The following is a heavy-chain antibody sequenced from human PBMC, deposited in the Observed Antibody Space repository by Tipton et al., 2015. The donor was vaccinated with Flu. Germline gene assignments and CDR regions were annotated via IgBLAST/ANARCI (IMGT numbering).Heavy chain of an antibody. D-gene: IGHD5-12*01. Sequence: GLVKPSGTLSVTCSVSGGSISSSSHYWAWIRQPPGKGLEWIATAYYTGTAHYNPSLKSRITISVDTSKSQFSLKLSSVTAADTGMYYCARIEVGGYDYPDYFDYWGQGTLVTVSS. CDR2: AYYTGTA. J-gene: IGHJ4*02. CDR1: GGSISSSSHY. V-gene: IGHV4-39*07. CDR3: ARIEVGGYDYPDYFDY.